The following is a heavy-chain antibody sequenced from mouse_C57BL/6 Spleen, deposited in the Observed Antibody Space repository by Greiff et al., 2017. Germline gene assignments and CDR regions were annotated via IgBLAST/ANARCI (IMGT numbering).Heavy chain of an antibody. CDR2: INPSSGYT. J-gene: IGHJ2*01. CDR1: GYTFTSYW. Sequence: VQLQQSGAELAKPGASVKLSCKASGYTFTSYWMHWVKQRPGQGLEWIGYINPSSGYTKYNQKFKDKATLTADKSSSTAYMQLSSLTYADSAVYYCAKGEENDGDGPLDYWGQGTTLTVSS. D-gene: IGHD2-13*01. V-gene: IGHV1-7*01. CDR3: AKGEENDGDGPLDY.